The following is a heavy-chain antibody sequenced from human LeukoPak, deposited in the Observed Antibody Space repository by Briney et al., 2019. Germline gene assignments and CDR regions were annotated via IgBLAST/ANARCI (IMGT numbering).Heavy chain of an antibody. CDR1: GFTFSSYW. CDR3: ARDFQSSY. V-gene: IGHV3-7*01. J-gene: IGHJ4*02. Sequence: GGSLRLSCAASGFTFSSYWMIWVRQAPGKGLEWVANIKEDGSEKNYVDSVMGRFTISRDNAENSLYLQMNSLRAEDTAVYYCARDFQSSYWGQGTLVTVSS. CDR2: IKEDGSEK.